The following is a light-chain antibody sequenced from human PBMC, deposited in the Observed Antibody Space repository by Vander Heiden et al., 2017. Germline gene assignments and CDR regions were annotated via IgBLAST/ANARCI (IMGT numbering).Light chain of an antibody. J-gene: IGKJ2*01. CDR1: QSISSW. Sequence: DIQMTQSPSTLSASVGDRVAITCRASQSISSWLAWYQQKAGKAPNLLIYKASTLESGVPSRFSGSGSGTEFTLTISGLQPDDFATYYCQKENSSSMTFGQGTKVEIK. V-gene: IGKV1-5*03. CDR3: QKENSSSMT. CDR2: KAS.